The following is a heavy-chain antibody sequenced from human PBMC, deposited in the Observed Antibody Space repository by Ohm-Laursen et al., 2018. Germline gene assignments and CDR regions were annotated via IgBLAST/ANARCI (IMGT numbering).Heavy chain of an antibody. V-gene: IGHV5-51*01. D-gene: IGHD5-24*01. CDR2: IYPGDSDT. Sequence: ESLKISCKGSGYSFTTNWIGWVRQMPGKGLEWMGIIYPGDSDTKYSPSFQGQVTISADRSISTAYLQWSSLKASDTAIYYCARLKDGYKYYYYYGMDVWGQGTTVTVSS. CDR3: ARLKDGYKYYYYYGMDV. J-gene: IGHJ6*02. CDR1: GYSFTTNW.